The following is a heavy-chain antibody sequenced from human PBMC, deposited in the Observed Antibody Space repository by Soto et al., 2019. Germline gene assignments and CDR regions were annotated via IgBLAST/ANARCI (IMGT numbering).Heavy chain of an antibody. D-gene: IGHD3-3*01. CDR2: ISAYNGNT. V-gene: IGHV1-18*01. J-gene: IGHJ6*02. Sequence: ASVKVSCKASGYTFTSYGISWVRQAPGQGLEWMGWISAYNGNTNYAQKLQGRVTMTTDTSTSTAYMELRSLRSDDTAVYYCARDSRVGPTTIFGVDTLKKTPDYYYYGMDVWGQGTTVTVSS. CDR1: GYTFTSYG. CDR3: ARDSRVGPTTIFGVDTLKKTPDYYYYGMDV.